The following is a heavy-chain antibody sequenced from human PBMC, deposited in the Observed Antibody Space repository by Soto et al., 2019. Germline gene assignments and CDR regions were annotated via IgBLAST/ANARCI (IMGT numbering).Heavy chain of an antibody. CDR1: GFTFGAHP. V-gene: IGHV3-23*01. CDR2: ISGYGGNT. Sequence: DVQLLESGGGLVQPGGSLRVSCAASGFTFGAHPMSWVRQAPGKGLEWVSTISGYGGNTYYPDSLKGRFTISRDNSKNTLFLQIHSRREADTALYYCAKQRTRVTTGFDYWGQGTLVSVSS. CDR3: AKQRTRVTTGFDY. J-gene: IGHJ4*02. D-gene: IGHD4-17*01.